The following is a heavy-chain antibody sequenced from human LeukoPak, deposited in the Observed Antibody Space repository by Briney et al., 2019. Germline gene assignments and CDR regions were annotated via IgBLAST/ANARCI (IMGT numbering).Heavy chain of an antibody. CDR1: GGSFSGYY. V-gene: IGHV4-34*01. Sequence: SETLSLTCAVYGGSFSGYYWSWIRQPPGKGLEWIGEINHSGSTNYNPSLKSRVTISVDTSKNQFSLKLSSVTAADTAVYYCASLPGYSYGFDYWGQETLVTVSS. J-gene: IGHJ4*02. CDR3: ASLPGYSYGFDY. D-gene: IGHD5-18*01. CDR2: INHSGST.